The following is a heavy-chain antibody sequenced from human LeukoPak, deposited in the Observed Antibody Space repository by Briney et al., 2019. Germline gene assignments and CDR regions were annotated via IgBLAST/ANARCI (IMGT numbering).Heavy chain of an antibody. D-gene: IGHD5-18*01. V-gene: IGHV4-34*01. CDR1: GGSFSGYY. CDR2: INHSGST. CDR3: ARSRDTAMPTDY. Sequence: SETLSLTCAAYGGSFSGYYWSWIRQPPGKGLEWIGEINHSGSTNYNPSLKSRVTISVDTSKNQFSLKLSSVTAADTAVYYCARSRDTAMPTDYWGQGTLVTVSS. J-gene: IGHJ4*02.